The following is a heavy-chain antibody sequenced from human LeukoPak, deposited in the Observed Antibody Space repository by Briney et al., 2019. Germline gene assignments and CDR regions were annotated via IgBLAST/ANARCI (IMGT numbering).Heavy chain of an antibody. CDR1: GGTFSSYT. D-gene: IGHD4-23*01. Sequence: SVKVSCKASGGTFSSYTISWVRQAPGQGLGWMGRIIPILGIANYAQKFQGRVTITADKSTSTAYMELSSLRSEDTAVYYCARDRDYGGTPGGWGQGTMVTVSS. CDR3: ARDRDYGGTPGG. CDR2: IIPILGIA. V-gene: IGHV1-69*04. J-gene: IGHJ3*01.